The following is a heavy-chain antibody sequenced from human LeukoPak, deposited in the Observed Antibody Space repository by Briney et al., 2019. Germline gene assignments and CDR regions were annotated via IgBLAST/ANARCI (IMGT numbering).Heavy chain of an antibody. J-gene: IGHJ4*02. Sequence: EPGGSLRLSCAASGFTFSDYTMNWVRQAPGKGLEWVSSISTSGSYIYYADSVKGRFTISRDNAKNSLYLQMNSLRAEDTAVYYCASVNTLRGYSPDFDYWGQGTLVTVSS. CDR2: ISTSGSYI. V-gene: IGHV3-21*01. CDR1: GFTFSDYT. CDR3: ASVNTLRGYSPDFDY. D-gene: IGHD5-18*01.